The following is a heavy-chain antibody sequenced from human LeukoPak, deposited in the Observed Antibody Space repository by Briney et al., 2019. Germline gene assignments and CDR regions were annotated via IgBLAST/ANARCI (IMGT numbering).Heavy chain of an antibody. CDR1: GGSVSSGSYY. CDR2: IYYSGST. Sequence: EPSETLSLTCTVSGGSVSSGSYYWSWIRQPPGKGLEWIGYIYYSGSTNYDPSLKSRVTISVDTSKNQFSLKLSSVTDADTDVYYCARVYHDSSGLLLAEYFQHWGQGTLVTVSS. V-gene: IGHV4-61*01. D-gene: IGHD3-22*01. J-gene: IGHJ1*01. CDR3: ARVYHDSSGLLLAEYFQH.